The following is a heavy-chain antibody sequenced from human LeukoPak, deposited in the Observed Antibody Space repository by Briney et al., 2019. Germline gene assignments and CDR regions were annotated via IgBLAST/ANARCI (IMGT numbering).Heavy chain of an antibody. CDR3: ARGRYYYDSRGYYKQYYFDY. CDR1: LGSIRRGGYY. J-gene: IGHJ4*02. D-gene: IGHD3-22*01. V-gene: IGHV4-31*03. Sequence: SQTLSLTCTVSLGSIRRGGYYWTSIRQHPGKGLEWIGYIYHSGSTYYNPSLKSRVTLSVDTSRSQFARNLSSVTAADTAVYYCARGRYYYDSRGYYKQYYFDYWGQGTLVTVSS. CDR2: IYHSGST.